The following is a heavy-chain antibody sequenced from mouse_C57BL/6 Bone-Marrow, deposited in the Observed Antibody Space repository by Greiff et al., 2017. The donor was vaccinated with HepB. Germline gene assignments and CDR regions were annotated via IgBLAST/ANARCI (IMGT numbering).Heavy chain of an antibody. V-gene: IGHV1-69*01. J-gene: IGHJ3*01. Sequence: QVQLQQPGAELVMPGASVKLSCKASGYTFTSYWMHWVKQRPGQGLEWIGEIDPSDSYTNYNQKFKGKSTLTVDKSSSTAYMQLSRLASEDSAVSYCARNPVFAYWGQGTLVTVSA. CDR1: GYTFTSYW. CDR2: IDPSDSYT. CDR3: ARNPVFAY.